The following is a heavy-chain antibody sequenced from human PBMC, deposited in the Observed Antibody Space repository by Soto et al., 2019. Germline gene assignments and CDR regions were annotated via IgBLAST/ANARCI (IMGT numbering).Heavy chain of an antibody. D-gene: IGHD3-22*01. Sequence: GGSLRLSCAASGFTFSSYAMSWVRQAPGKGLEWVSAISGSGGSTYYADSVKGRFTISRDNSKNTLYLQMNSLRAEDTAVYYCAKPIHPSIPMIVVVNAYYYGMDVWGQGTRVTVPS. CDR1: GFTFSSYA. CDR2: ISGSGGST. CDR3: AKPIHPSIPMIVVVNAYYYGMDV. V-gene: IGHV3-23*01. J-gene: IGHJ6*02.